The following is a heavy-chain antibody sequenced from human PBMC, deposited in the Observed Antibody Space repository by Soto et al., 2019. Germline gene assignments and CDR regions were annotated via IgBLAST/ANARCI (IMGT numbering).Heavy chain of an antibody. Sequence: SDTLSLTFTVSSGSISSGDYYWILIRQPPWKCLEWIGYIYYSGSTYYNPSLKSRVTISVDTSKNQFSLKLSSVTAADTAVYYCARSRGATPFYGMDVWGQGTTVTV. J-gene: IGHJ6*02. CDR1: SGSISSGDYY. CDR3: ARSRGATPFYGMDV. V-gene: IGHV4-30-4*02. D-gene: IGHD1-26*01. CDR2: IYYSGST.